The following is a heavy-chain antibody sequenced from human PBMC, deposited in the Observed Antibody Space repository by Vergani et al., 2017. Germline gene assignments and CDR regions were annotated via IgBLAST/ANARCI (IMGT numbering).Heavy chain of an antibody. Sequence: QVQLVQSGAEVKKPGASVKVSCKASGYTFTGYYMHWVRQAPGQGLEWMGWINPNSGGTTYGQDFQGRVTMTWDTSISTAYLNFNRVTSADTAMYFCARDFRVDVTAEFEYWGQGTLVIASS. J-gene: IGHJ4*02. V-gene: IGHV1-2*02. CDR3: ARDFRVDVTAEFEY. D-gene: IGHD3-3*01. CDR1: GYTFTGYY. CDR2: INPNSGGT.